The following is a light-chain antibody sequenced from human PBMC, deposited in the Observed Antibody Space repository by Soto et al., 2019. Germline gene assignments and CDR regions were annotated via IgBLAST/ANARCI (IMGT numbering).Light chain of an antibody. V-gene: IGKV1-5*03. J-gene: IGKJ1*01. CDR1: QSISSW. CDR3: QQYNSYLWP. CDR2: KAS. Sequence: DIQMTQSPSTLSASVGDRVTITCRASQSISSWLAWYQQKPGKAPKLLIYKASSLESGVPSRFSGSGSGTEFPLTISSLQPDDFATYYCQQYNSYLWPFGQGTKVEIK.